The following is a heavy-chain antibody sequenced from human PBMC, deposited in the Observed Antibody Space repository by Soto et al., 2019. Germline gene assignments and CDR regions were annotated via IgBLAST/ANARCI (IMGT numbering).Heavy chain of an antibody. Sequence: SETLSLTCAVSGGSISSGNWWSWVRQPPGKGLEWIGEIYHSGSTNYNPSLKSRVTISVDKSKNQFSLKLSSVTAADTAVYYCARDLSPDFWSGYYLGYYGMDVWGQGTTVTVSS. CDR2: IYHSGST. D-gene: IGHD3-3*01. CDR3: ARDLSPDFWSGYYLGYYGMDV. V-gene: IGHV4-4*02. CDR1: GGSISSGNW. J-gene: IGHJ6*02.